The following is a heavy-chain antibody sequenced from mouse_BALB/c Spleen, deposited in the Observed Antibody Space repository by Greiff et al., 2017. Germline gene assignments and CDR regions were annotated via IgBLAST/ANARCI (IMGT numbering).Heavy chain of an antibody. CDR2: IAPGSGST. CDR1: GYTFTSYW. V-gene: IGHV1S41*01. CDR3: ARSYYYGSSYHYYAMDY. Sequence: DLVKPGASVKLSCKASGYTFTSYWINWIKQRPGQGLEWIGRIAPGSGSTYYNEMFKGKATLTVDTSSSTAYIQLSSLSSEDSAVYFCARSYYYGSSYHYYAMDYWGQGTSVTVSS. D-gene: IGHD1-1*01. J-gene: IGHJ4*01.